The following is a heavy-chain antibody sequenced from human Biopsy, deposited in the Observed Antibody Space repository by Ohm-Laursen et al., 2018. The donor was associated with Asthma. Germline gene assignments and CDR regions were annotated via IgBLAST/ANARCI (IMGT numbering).Heavy chain of an antibody. CDR1: GDSFSNYA. Sequence: SVKVSCKASGDSFSNYAISWVRQAPGQGVEWMGGLIHVLGTPDHAQMFEGRVTITADKSTSTAYMELSSLSSEDTAVYYCARGYSGSDRIVYYYSGLEVWGQGTTVTVSS. CDR3: ARGYSGSDRIVYYYSGLEV. D-gene: IGHD5-12*01. CDR2: LIHVLGTP. V-gene: IGHV1-69*10. J-gene: IGHJ6*02.